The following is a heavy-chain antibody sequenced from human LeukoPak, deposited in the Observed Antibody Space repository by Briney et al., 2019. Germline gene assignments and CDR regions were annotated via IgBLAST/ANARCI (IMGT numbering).Heavy chain of an antibody. CDR2: IKEDGSEK. Sequence: GGSLRLSCAAAGFTFSSYWMSWVRQAPGRGPEFVANIKEDGSEKSYVDSVKGRFTISRDNAKNSLYLQMNSLRAEDTAVYYCARGVSNYDILTGYYISHFDYWGQGTLVTVSS. D-gene: IGHD3-9*01. CDR1: GFTFSSYW. CDR3: ARGVSNYDILTGYYISHFDY. J-gene: IGHJ4*02. V-gene: IGHV3-7*03.